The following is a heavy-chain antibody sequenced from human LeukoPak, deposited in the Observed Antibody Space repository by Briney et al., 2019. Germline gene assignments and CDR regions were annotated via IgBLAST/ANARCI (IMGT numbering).Heavy chain of an antibody. D-gene: IGHD3-3*01. Sequence: GESLKISCKGSGYSFTSYWIGWVRQMPGKGLERMGIIYPGDSDTRYSPSFQGQVTISADKSISTAYLQWSSLKASDTAMYYCARQTRAYYDFWSGQYYFDYWGQGTLVTVSS. CDR2: IYPGDSDT. V-gene: IGHV5-51*01. CDR1: GYSFTSYW. J-gene: IGHJ4*02. CDR3: ARQTRAYYDFWSGQYYFDY.